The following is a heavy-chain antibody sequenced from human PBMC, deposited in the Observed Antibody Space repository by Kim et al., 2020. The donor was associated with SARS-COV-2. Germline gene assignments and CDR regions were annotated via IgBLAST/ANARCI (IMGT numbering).Heavy chain of an antibody. CDR2: IRDSGGST. J-gene: IGHJ1*01. CDR1: GFTFNTYA. V-gene: IGHV3-23*01. D-gene: IGHD6-19*01. Sequence: GGSLRLSCAASGFTFNTYAMSWVRQAPGKGLEWVSGIRDSGGSTKYADSVKGRFSISRDNSKNTLYLQMDSLRAEDTVVYYCAKVTSGSSGWFEYFQHWGQGTLVAVSS. CDR3: AKVTSGSSGWFEYFQH.